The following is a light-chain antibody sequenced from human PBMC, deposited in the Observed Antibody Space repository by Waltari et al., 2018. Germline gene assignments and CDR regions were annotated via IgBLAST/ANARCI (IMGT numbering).Light chain of an antibody. V-gene: IGKV1-9*01. Sequence: DIQLTQSPSFLSASVGDRVTITCRASQDISSSLAWYQQKPGRAPKLLIYAASTLQSWVPSRLSGSGSGTEFTLTISSLQPEDFVTYYCQQVNNYPFTFGPGTILDVK. CDR3: QQVNNYPFT. J-gene: IGKJ3*01. CDR1: QDISSS. CDR2: AAS.